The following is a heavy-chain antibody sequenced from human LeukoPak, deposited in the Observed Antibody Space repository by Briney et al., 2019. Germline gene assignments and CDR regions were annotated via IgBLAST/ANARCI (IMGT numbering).Heavy chain of an antibody. CDR3: AKAPPHSSGYYSLAL. CDR1: RFTFRSYG. J-gene: IGHJ4*02. V-gene: IGHV3-48*04. CDR2: ISTSSTI. D-gene: IGHD3-22*01. Sequence: GGSLRLSCAASRFTFRSYGMNWVRQAPGKGLEWISYISTSSTITYADSVKGRFTISRDNAKNSLYLQMNSLRAEDTAVYYCAKAPPHSSGYYSLALWGQGTLVTVSS.